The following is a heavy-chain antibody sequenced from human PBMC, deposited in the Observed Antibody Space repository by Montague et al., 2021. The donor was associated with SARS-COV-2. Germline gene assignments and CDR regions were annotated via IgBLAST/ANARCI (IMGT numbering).Heavy chain of an antibody. J-gene: IGHJ3*02. Sequence: PALVKPTQTLTLTCTFSGFSLSISGMCVSWIRQPPGKALEWLALXDWDDDKYYSTSLKTRLTISKDTSKNQVVLTMTNMDPVDTATYYCARTWTFGELLYDAFDIWGQGTMVTVSS. CDR3: ARTWTFGELLYDAFDI. CDR2: XDWDDDK. V-gene: IGHV2-70*01. D-gene: IGHD3-10*01. CDR1: GFSLSISGMC.